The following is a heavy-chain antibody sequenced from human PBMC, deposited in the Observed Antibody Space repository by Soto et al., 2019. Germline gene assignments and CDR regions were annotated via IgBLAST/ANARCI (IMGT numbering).Heavy chain of an antibody. Sequence: SVKVSCKASGGTFSSYAISWVRQAPGQGLEWMGGVIPIFGTANYAQKFQGRVTITADESTSTAYMELSSLRSEDTAVYYCARGYCSGGSCYANWFDPWGQGTLVTVSS. J-gene: IGHJ5*02. CDR2: VIPIFGTA. CDR3: ARGYCSGGSCYANWFDP. D-gene: IGHD2-15*01. V-gene: IGHV1-69*13. CDR1: GGTFSSYA.